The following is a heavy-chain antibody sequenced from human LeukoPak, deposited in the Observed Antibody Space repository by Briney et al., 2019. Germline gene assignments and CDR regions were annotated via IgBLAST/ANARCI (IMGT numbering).Heavy chain of an antibody. Sequence: SETLSLTCAVSGGSISSSNWWSWVRQPPGKGLEWIGQIYHSGSTNYNPSLKSRVTISVDKSKNQFSLKLRSVTAADTAVYYCARTYYDILTGYPLYFDYWGQGTLVTVSS. CDR3: ARTYYDILTGYPLYFDY. CDR1: GGSISSSNW. V-gene: IGHV4-4*02. J-gene: IGHJ4*02. D-gene: IGHD3-9*01. CDR2: IYHSGST.